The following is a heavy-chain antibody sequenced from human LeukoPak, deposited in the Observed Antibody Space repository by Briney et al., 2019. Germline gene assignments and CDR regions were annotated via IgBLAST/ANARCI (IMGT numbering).Heavy chain of an antibody. CDR1: GGSISSYY. CDR3: ARDNPLGIGYAFDI. J-gene: IGHJ3*02. CDR2: IYYSGST. D-gene: IGHD7-27*01. V-gene: IGHV4-59*01. Sequence: SETLSLTCTASGGSISSYYWSWIRQPPGKGLEWIGYIYYSGSTNYNPSLKSRVTISVDTSKNQFSLKLSSVTAADTAVYYCARDNPLGIGYAFDIWGQGTMVTVSS.